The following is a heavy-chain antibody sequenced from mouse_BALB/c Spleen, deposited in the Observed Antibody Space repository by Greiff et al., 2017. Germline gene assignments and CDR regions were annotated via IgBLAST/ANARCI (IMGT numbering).Heavy chain of an antibody. J-gene: IGHJ2*01. D-gene: IGHD3-1*01. CDR1: GFNIKDTY. CDR3: ATSSGYYFDY. Sequence: EVQVVESGAELVKPGASVKLSCTASGFNIKDTYMHWVKQRPEQGLEWIGRIDPANGNTKYDPKFQGKATITADTSSNTAYLQLSSLTSEDTAVYYCATSSGYYFDYWGQGTTLTVSS. V-gene: IGHV14-3*02. CDR2: IDPANGNT.